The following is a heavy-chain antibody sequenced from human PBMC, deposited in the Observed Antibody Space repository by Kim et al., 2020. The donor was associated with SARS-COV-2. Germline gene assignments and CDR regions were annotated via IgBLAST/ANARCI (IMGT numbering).Heavy chain of an antibody. Sequence: YYVDSVKGRLTIPRDNAKKSRYLQMNTLRVQDTAVYYCARARGVGASGFDNWGQGALVTVSS. D-gene: IGHD1-26*01. J-gene: IGHJ4*02. V-gene: IGHV3-7*04. CDR3: ARARGVGASGFDN.